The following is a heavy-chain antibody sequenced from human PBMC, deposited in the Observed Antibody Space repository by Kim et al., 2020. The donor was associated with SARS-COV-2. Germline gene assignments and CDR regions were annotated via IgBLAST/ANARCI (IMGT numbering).Heavy chain of an antibody. CDR3: ARPEAGDSSGYYSAWGYGMDV. Sequence: SVKVSCKASGCTFSSYAISWVRQAPGQGLEWMGGIIPIFGTANYAQKFQGRVTITADESTSTAYMELSSLRSEDTAVYYCARPEAGDSSGYYSAWGYGMDVWGQGTTVTVSS. CDR1: GCTFSSYA. CDR2: IIPIFGTA. V-gene: IGHV1-69*13. D-gene: IGHD3-22*01. J-gene: IGHJ6*02.